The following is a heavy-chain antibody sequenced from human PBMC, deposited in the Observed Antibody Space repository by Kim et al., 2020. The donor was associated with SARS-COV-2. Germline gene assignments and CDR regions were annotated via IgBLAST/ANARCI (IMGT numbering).Heavy chain of an antibody. V-gene: IGHV3-30*04. J-gene: IGHJ4*01. CDR1: GFTFSSYA. CDR2: ISYDGSNK. Sequence: GGSLRLSCAASGFTFSSYAMHWVRQAPGKGLEWVAVISYDGSNKYYADSVKGRFTISRDNSKNTLYLQMNSLRAEDTAVYYCARGTWFGELSYYFDYWG. D-gene: IGHD3-10*01. CDR3: ARGTWFGELSYYFDY.